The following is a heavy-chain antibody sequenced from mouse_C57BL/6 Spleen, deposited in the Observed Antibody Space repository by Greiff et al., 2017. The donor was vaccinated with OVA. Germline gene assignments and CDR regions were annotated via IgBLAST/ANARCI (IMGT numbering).Heavy chain of an antibody. D-gene: IGHD1-1*01. CDR3: ARDGSSYFYFDY. CDR1: GYTFTSYT. CDR2: INPSSGYT. Sequence: VKLVESGAELARPGASVKMSCKASGYTFTSYTMHWVKQRPGQGLEWIGYINPSSGYTKYNQKFKDKATLTADKSSSTAYMQLSSLTSEDSAVYYCARDGSSYFYFDYWGQGTTLTVSS. J-gene: IGHJ2*01. V-gene: IGHV1-4*01.